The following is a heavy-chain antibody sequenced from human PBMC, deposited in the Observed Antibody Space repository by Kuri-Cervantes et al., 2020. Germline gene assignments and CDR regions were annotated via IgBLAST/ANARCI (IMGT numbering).Heavy chain of an antibody. J-gene: IGHJ6*02. V-gene: IGHV3-21*01. CDR1: GFIFSSYG. CDR2: ISSSSSYI. Sequence: CAASGFIFSSYGMYWVRQAPGKGPEWVSSISSSSSYIYYADSVEGRFTISRDNAKNSLYLQMNSLRAEDTAVYYCARVGVGLYGMDVWGQGTTVTVSS. CDR3: ARVGVGLYGMDV. D-gene: IGHD3-3*01.